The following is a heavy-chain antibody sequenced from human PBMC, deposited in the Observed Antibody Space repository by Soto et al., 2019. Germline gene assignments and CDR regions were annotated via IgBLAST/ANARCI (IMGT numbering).Heavy chain of an antibody. J-gene: IGHJ4*02. V-gene: IGHV3-30-3*01. CDR3: AREPGYSSGWYIRNYFDY. D-gene: IGHD6-19*01. CDR2: ISYDGSNK. CDR1: GFTFSRYA. Sequence: QVQLVEFGGGVVQPGRSLRLSCAAPGFTFSRYAMHWVRQAPGKGLEWVAVISYDGSNKYYADSVKGRFTISRDNSKNTLYLQMNSLRAEDTAVYYCAREPGYSSGWYIRNYFDYWGQGTLVTVSS.